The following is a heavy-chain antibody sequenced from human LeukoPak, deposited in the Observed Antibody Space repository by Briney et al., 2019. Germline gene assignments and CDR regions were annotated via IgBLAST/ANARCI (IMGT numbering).Heavy chain of an antibody. CDR3: AREYSGYYFDY. CDR2: IFYRGTT. Sequence: SETLSLTCTVSGASISSYHWSWIRQPPGKGLEWIGYIFYRGTTNYNPSLKSRFTISVDTSKNQFSLKLSSVTAADTAVYYCAREYSGYYFDYWGQGTLVTVSS. V-gene: IGHV4-59*01. J-gene: IGHJ4*02. CDR1: GASISSYH. D-gene: IGHD3-10*01.